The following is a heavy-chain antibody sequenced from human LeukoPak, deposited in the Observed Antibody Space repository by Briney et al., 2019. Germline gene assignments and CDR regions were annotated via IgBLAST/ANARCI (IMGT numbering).Heavy chain of an antibody. D-gene: IGHD7-27*01. CDR3: ASDLTVPPYNWFDP. V-gene: IGHV4-4*07. CDR1: GGSIGSSH. Sequence: SETLSLTCTVSGGSIGSSHWSWIRQPAGKGLEWIAIIYNSGGTNYNPSLKSRVTISRDTSKDQFSLTLTSVTAADTAVYYCASDLTVPPYNWFDPWGQGTLVTVSS. J-gene: IGHJ5*02. CDR2: IYNSGGT.